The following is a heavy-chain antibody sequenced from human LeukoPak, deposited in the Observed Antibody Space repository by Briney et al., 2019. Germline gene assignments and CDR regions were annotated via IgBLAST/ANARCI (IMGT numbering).Heavy chain of an antibody. J-gene: IGHJ3*02. D-gene: IGHD5/OR15-5a*01. Sequence: GGSLRLSCAASGFTVSSNHMNWVRQAPGKGLEWVSIIYSGGSTFYADSVKGRFTISRDNSKNTLHLQMNSLRAEDTAVYYCARSNDAFDIWGQGTMVTVSS. CDR2: IYSGGST. V-gene: IGHV3-53*01. CDR1: GFTVSSNH. CDR3: ARSNDAFDI.